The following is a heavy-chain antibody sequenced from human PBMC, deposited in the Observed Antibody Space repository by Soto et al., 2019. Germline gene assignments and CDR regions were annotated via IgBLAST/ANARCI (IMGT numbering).Heavy chain of an antibody. J-gene: IGHJ6*02. D-gene: IGHD4-17*01. CDR2: IIPIVGTA. V-gene: IGHV1-69*01. CDR3: ARATGWVNTEYYYYGMDF. Sequence: QVQLVQSGAEVKKPGSSVKVSCKASGGTFSSYAISWVRQAPGQGLEWMGGIIPIVGTANYAQKFQGRVTITADESTSTAYMELSSLRSEDTAVYYCARATGWVNTEYYYYGMDFWGQGTTVTVSS. CDR1: GGTFSSYA.